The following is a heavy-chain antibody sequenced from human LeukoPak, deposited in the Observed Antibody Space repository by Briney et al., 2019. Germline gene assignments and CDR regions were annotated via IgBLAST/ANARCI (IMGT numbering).Heavy chain of an antibody. V-gene: IGHV1-3*01. Sequence: ASVKVSCKASGYTFTSYAMHWVRQAPGQRLEWMGWINAGNGNTKYSQKFQGRVTITRDTSASTAYMELSSLRSEDTAVYYCARRQQLVFSGGGIDYWGQGTLVTVSS. CDR3: ARRQQLVFSGGGIDY. CDR1: GYTFTSYA. D-gene: IGHD6-13*01. CDR2: INAGNGNT. J-gene: IGHJ4*02.